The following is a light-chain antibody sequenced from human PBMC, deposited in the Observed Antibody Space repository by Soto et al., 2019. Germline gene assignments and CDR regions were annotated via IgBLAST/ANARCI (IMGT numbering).Light chain of an antibody. CDR2: GAS. J-gene: IGKJ1*01. V-gene: IGKV3-20*01. CDR3: QQYASSPRT. Sequence: EIVLTQSPGTLSLSPGERATLSCRASQSVSNNYLAWYQQKPGQAPRLLICGASTMGTGIPDRFSGSGSGTDFTLTISRLEPENFAVYYCQQYASSPRTFGQGTTVEIK. CDR1: QSVSNNY.